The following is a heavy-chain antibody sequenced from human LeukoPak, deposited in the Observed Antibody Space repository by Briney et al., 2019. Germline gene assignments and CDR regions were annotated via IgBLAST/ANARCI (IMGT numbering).Heavy chain of an antibody. CDR3: ARGSWSAAGTSIDY. D-gene: IGHD6-13*01. CDR1: GFTFSSYW. V-gene: IGHV3-74*01. CDR2: INSDGRST. J-gene: IGHJ4*02. Sequence: PGGSLRLSCAASGFTFSSYWMHWVRQAPGKGLVWVSRINSDGRSTSYPESVRGRFTISRDNAANTLYLQMNSLRAEDTAVYYCARGSWSAAGTSIDYWGQGTLVTVSS.